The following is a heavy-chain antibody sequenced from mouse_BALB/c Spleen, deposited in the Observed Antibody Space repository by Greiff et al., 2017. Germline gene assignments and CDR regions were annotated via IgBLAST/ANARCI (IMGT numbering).Heavy chain of an antibody. V-gene: IGHV3-2*02. J-gene: IGHJ4*01. D-gene: IGHD2-14*01. CDR3: AKGEYDGAMDY. CDR2: ISYSGST. CDR1: GYSITSDYA. Sequence: DVKLQESGPGLVKPSQSLSLTCTVTGYSITSDYAWNWIRQFPGNKLEWMGDISYSGSTSYNPSLKSRISIARDTSKNQFFLQLNSVTTEDTATYYCAKGEYDGAMDYRGQGTSGTGSS.